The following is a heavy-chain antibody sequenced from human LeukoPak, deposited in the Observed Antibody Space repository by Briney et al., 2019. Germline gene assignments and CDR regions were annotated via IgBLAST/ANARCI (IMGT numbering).Heavy chain of an antibody. J-gene: IGHJ5*02. Sequence: PGGSLRLSCAASGFTFSTYSMSWVRQVPGKGLEWVSAFSGSSGSTYYADSVKGRFTISRDNSKNTLYLQMNSLRAEDTAVYYCAKDLQGGGGYSGYDAWGQGTLVTVSS. CDR1: GFTFSTYS. CDR3: AKDLQGGGGYSGYDA. V-gene: IGHV3-23*01. CDR2: FSGSSGST. D-gene: IGHD5-12*01.